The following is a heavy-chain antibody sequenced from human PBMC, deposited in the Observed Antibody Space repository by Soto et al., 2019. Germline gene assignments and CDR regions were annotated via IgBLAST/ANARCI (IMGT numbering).Heavy chain of an antibody. Sequence: SETLSLTCTVSGGSISSYYWGWIRQPPGKGLEWIGVIYYSGSTYYNPSLKSRFTISVDTSKNQFSLKLSSVTAADTAVYYCMFGSGWKDFDYWGQGTLVTVSS. CDR2: IYYSGST. V-gene: IGHV4-39*01. CDR1: GGSISSYY. CDR3: MFGSGWKDFDY. J-gene: IGHJ4*02. D-gene: IGHD3-22*01.